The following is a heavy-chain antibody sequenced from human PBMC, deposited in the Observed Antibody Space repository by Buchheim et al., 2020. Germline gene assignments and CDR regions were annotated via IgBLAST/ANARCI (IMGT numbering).Heavy chain of an antibody. CDR1: GFTFSRNS. J-gene: IGHJ6*02. D-gene: IGHD5-12*01. V-gene: IGHV3-48*01. CDR2: ISSSSGTI. Sequence: EVQLVESGGGLVQPGGSLRLSCAASGFTFSRNSMNWVRQAPGKGLERVSYISSSSGTIYYADSVKGRFTVSRDNAKNSLYLQMNSLRAEDTAVYYCARNKWPYGMDVWGQGTT. CDR3: ARNKWPYGMDV.